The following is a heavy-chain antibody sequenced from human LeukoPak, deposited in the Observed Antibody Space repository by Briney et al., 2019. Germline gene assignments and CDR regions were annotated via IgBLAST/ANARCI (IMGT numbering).Heavy chain of an antibody. J-gene: IGHJ4*02. D-gene: IGHD3-3*01. CDR2: ISSSSSTT. V-gene: IGHV3-11*01. Sequence: PGGSLRLSCAASGFTFSDYYMSWIRQAPGKGLEWVSYISSSSSTTYYAESVKGRFTISRDNAKNSLCLQMKSLRAEDTAVYYCAREYYDFWSGYPRNSAFDYWGQGTLVTVSS. CDR3: AREYYDFWSGYPRNSAFDY. CDR1: GFTFSDYY.